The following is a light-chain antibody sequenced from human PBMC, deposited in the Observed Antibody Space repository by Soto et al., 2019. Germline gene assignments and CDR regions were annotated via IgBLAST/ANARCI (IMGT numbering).Light chain of an antibody. J-gene: IGKJ1*01. CDR2: GAS. V-gene: IGKV3-11*01. CDR3: QQHSHWPPWT. Sequence: EVVLTQSPATLSLSPGERATLSCRASENVRTFVDWYQQKPGQAPRLFIYGASNRATGIPARFSGSGSGTDFTLTISDLEPEDFAVYYCQQHSHWPPWTFGQGTRVEIQ. CDR1: ENVRTF.